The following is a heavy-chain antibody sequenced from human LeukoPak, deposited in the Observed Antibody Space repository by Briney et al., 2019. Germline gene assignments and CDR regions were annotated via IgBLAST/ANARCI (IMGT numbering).Heavy chain of an antibody. Sequence: ASVKVSCKASGYTFTSYGISWVRQAPGQGLEWMGWISAYNGNTNYAQKLQGRVTMTTDTSTSTAYMELRSLRSDDTAVYYCARISLTITFGGVMVMLDYWGQGTLVTVSS. CDR2: ISAYNGNT. V-gene: IGHV1-18*01. CDR1: GYTFTSYG. CDR3: ARISLTITFGGVMVMLDY. J-gene: IGHJ4*02. D-gene: IGHD3-16*01.